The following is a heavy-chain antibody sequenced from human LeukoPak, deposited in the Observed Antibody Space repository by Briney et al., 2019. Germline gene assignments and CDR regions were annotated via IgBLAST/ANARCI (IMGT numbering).Heavy chain of an antibody. CDR2: INHSGST. Sequence: PSETLSLTCAVYGESFIYNYWTWIRQPPGKGLEWIGEINHSGSTNYNPSLKSRVTMSVDTSKNQFSLRLSSVNAADTAVYYCARDILATSIAAPYYWGQGTLVTVSS. V-gene: IGHV4-34*01. J-gene: IGHJ4*02. CDR3: ARDILATSIAAPYY. CDR1: GESFIYNY. D-gene: IGHD6-13*01.